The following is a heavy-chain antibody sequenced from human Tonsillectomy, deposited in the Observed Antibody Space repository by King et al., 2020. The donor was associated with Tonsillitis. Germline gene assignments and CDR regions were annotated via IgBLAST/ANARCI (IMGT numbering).Heavy chain of an antibody. V-gene: IGHV3-48*01. Sequence: VQLVESGGGLVQPGGSLRLSCAASGFTFSSYSMNWVRQAPGKGLEWVSYLSSSSSTIYYADSVKGRFTISRDNAKNSLYLQMNSLRAEDTAVYYCARDENWYFDLWGRGTLVTVSS. J-gene: IGHJ2*01. CDR2: LSSSSSTI. CDR3: ARDENWYFDL. CDR1: GFTFSSYS.